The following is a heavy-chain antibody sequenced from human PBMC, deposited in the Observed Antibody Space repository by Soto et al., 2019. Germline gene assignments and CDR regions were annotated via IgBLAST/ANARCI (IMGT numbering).Heavy chain of an antibody. J-gene: IGHJ6*02. D-gene: IGHD2-15*01. CDR3: ARLRYCSGGSCLWDYYGMDV. Sequence: TLSLTCTVSGGSISSGGYYWSWIRQHPGKGLEWIGYIYYSGSTYYNPSLKSRVTISVDTSKNQFSLKLSSVTAADTAVYYCARLRYCSGGSCLWDYYGMDVWGQGTTVTVSS. CDR1: GGSISSGGYY. CDR2: IYYSGST. V-gene: IGHV4-31*03.